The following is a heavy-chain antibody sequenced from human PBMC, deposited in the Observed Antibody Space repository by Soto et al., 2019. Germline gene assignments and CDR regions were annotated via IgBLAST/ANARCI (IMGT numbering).Heavy chain of an antibody. CDR1: GFTFSSYG. V-gene: IGHV3-33*01. J-gene: IGHJ4*02. Sequence: QVQLVESGGGAVQPGRSLRLSCAASGFTFSSYGMHWVRQVPGKGPEWVAVIWSDGSNKYYVDSVKGRFTISRDNSKNTLYLQMDNLRAEDTAMYYCARDRVGDSSGLDYWGQGTLVTVSS. CDR3: ARDRVGDSSGLDY. CDR2: IWSDGSNK. D-gene: IGHD3-22*01.